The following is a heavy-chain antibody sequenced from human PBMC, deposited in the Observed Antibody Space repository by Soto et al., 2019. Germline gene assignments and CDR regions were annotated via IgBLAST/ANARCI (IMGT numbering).Heavy chain of an antibody. CDR3: ASRQWIRNVYGMDV. J-gene: IGHJ6*02. D-gene: IGHD5-12*01. Sequence: PSETLSLTCTVSGGSISSYYWSWIRQPPGKGLEWIGYIYYSGSTNYNPSLNSRVTISVDTSKNQFSLKLSSVTAADTAVYFCASRQWIRNVYGMDVWGQGTTVTVSS. CDR2: IYYSGST. CDR1: GGSISSYY. V-gene: IGHV4-59*01.